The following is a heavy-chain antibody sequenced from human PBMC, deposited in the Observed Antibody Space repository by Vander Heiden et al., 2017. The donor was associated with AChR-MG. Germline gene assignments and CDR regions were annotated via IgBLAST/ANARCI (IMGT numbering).Heavy chain of an antibody. CDR2: ISSNGGST. J-gene: IGHJ4*02. CDR3: VKDFSGDGSSYHHSYFDY. D-gene: IGHD3-22*01. Sequence: EVQLVESGGGLVQPGGSLRLSCSASGVTFSSGDMHWVSQAPGKGLEYVSAISSNGGSTYYADSVKGRFTISRDNSKNTLYLQMSSLRAEDTAVYYCVKDFSGDGSSYHHSYFDYWGQGTLVTVSS. CDR1: GVTFSSGD. V-gene: IGHV3-64D*06.